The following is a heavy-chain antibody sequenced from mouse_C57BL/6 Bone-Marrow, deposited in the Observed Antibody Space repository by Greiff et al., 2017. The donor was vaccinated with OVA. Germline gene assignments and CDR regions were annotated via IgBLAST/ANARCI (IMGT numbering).Heavy chain of an antibody. D-gene: IGHD1-1*01. V-gene: IGHV1-15*01. CDR1: GYTFTDYE. CDR2: IDPETGGT. Sequence: QVQLQQSGAELVRPGASVTLSCKASGYTFTDYEMHWVKQTPVHGLEWIGAIDPETGGTAYNQKFKGKAILTADKSSSTAYMELRSLTSEDSAVYYCTRRVLYYGTYFDYWGQGTTLTVSS. J-gene: IGHJ2*01. CDR3: TRRVLYYGTYFDY.